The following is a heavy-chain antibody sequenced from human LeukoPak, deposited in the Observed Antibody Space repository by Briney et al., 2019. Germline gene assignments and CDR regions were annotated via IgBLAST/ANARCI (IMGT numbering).Heavy chain of an antibody. CDR2: IYTSGST. D-gene: IGHD3-22*01. CDR1: GGSISSYY. Sequence: SETLSLTCTVSGGSISSYYWSWIRQPAGKGLEWIGRIYTSGSTNYNPSLKSRVTMSVDTSKNQFSLKLSSVTAADTAVYYCARDDSSGSNYYGDWFDPWGQGTLVTVSS. V-gene: IGHV4-4*07. CDR3: ARDDSSGSNYYGDWFDP. J-gene: IGHJ5*02.